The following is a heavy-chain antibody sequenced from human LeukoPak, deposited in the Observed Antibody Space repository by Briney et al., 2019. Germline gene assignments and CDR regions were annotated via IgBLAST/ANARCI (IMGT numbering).Heavy chain of an antibody. CDR1: GGSISSGGYY. V-gene: IGHV4-31*03. D-gene: IGHD2-15*01. CDR3: AREVAAKGGKGFDY. J-gene: IGHJ4*02. Sequence: SETLSLTCTVSGGSISSGGYYWSWIRQHPGKGLEWIGYIYYSGSTYYNPSLKSRVTISVDTSKNQFSLKLSSVTAADTAVYYCAREVAAKGGKGFDYWGQGTLVTVSS. CDR2: IYYSGST.